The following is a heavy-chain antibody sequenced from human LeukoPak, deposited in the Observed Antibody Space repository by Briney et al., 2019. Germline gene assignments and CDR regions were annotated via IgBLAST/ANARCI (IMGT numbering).Heavy chain of an antibody. V-gene: IGHV4-59*01. CDR1: GGSISGYY. CDR3: ARGYEPGAFDI. Sequence: SETLSLTCTVSGGSISGYYWSWIRQPPGKGLEWIGYIYYSGSTNYNPSLKSRVTISVDTSKNQFSLKLSSVTAADTAVYYCARGYEPGAFDIWGQGTMVTVSS. J-gene: IGHJ3*02. CDR2: IYYSGST. D-gene: IGHD1-1*01.